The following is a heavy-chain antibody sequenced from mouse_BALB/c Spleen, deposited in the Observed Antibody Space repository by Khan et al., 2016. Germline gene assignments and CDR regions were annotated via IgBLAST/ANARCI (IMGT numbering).Heavy chain of an antibody. D-gene: IGHD1-1*02. CDR2: IWGDGST. Sequence: QVQLKESGPGLVAPSQSLSITCTVSGFSLTGYGVNWVRQPPGKGLEWLGLIWGDGSTAYNSALNSRLSISTDNSKSQVYVTTDGLETDDTARYYCTRVWGDYWGQGTSVTVSS. V-gene: IGHV2-6-7*01. CDR1: GFSLTGYG. CDR3: TRVWGDY. J-gene: IGHJ4*01.